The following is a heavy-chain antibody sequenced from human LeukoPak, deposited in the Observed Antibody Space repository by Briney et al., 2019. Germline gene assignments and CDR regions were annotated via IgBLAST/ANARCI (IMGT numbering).Heavy chain of an antibody. CDR2: IKNDGSSK. D-gene: IGHD6-13*01. V-gene: IGHV3-7*01. Sequence: GGSLRLSCAASGFPFSSYWMTWVRQAAGKGLEWVANIKNDGSSKVYVDSVKGRFTISRDNGKSSLYLQMNSLRAEDTAVYYCARDTGIAAAGTQGEIDYWGQGTLVTVSS. CDR3: ARDTGIAAAGTQGEIDY. J-gene: IGHJ4*02. CDR1: GFPFSSYW.